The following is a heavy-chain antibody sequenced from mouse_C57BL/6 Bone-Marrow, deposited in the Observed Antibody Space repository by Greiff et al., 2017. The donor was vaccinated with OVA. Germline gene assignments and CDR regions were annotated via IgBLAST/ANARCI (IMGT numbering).Heavy chain of an antibody. CDR2: IDPSDSYT. D-gene: IGHD2-2*01. J-gene: IGHJ3*01. CDR1: GYTFTSYW. Sequence: QVQLQQPGAELVKPGASVKLSCKASGYTFTSYWMQWVKQRPGQGLEWIGEIDPSDSYTNYNQKFKGKATLTVDTSSSTAYMQLSSLTSEDTAVYYCARGGYDGGAWFAYWGQGTLVTVSA. V-gene: IGHV1-50*01. CDR3: ARGGYDGGAWFAY.